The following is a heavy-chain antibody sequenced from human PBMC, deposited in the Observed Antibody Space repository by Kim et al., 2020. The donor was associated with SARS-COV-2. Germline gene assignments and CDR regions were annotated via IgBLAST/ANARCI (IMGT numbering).Heavy chain of an antibody. CDR1: GGSVSSGSYY. D-gene: IGHD6-19*01. CDR3: ARGYSSGWPPGGAYGMDV. V-gene: IGHV4-61*01. Sequence: SETLSLTCTVSGGSVSSGSYYWSWIRQPPGKGLEWIGYIYYSGSTNYNPSLKSRVTISVDTSKNQFSLKLSSVTAADTAVYYCARGYSSGWPPGGAYGMDVWGQGTTVTVSS. CDR2: IYYSGST. J-gene: IGHJ6*02.